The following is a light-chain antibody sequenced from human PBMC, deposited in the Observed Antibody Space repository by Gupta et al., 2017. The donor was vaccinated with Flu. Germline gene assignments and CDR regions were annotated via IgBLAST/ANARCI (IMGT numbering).Light chain of an antibody. CDR1: QNINSY. V-gene: IGKV1-39*01. J-gene: IGKJ2*01. CDR2: SAS. Sequence: DIQMTQSSSALSASVGDRVTITSRASQNINSYLNWYQQKTGNAPKLLIYSASSLQGGVPSKFSGSGSVTDCTLTIRSLQPGDCASYYCQQSYTSPRTFGQGTKLEI. CDR3: QQSYTSPRT.